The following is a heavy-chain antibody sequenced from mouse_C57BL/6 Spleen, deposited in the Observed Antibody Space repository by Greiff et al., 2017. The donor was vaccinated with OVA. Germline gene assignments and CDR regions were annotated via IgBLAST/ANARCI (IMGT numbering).Heavy chain of an antibody. V-gene: IGHV1-53*01. Sequence: QVQLQQPGTELVKPGASVKLSCKASGYTFTSYWMHWVKQRPGQGLEWIGNINPSNGGTNYNEKFKSKATLTVDKSSSTAYMQLSSLTAEDTAVYYWARKGHYYGSRGDWYFDVWGTGTTVTVSS. J-gene: IGHJ1*03. CDR2: INPSNGGT. CDR3: ARKGHYYGSRGDWYFDV. CDR1: GYTFTSYW. D-gene: IGHD1-1*01.